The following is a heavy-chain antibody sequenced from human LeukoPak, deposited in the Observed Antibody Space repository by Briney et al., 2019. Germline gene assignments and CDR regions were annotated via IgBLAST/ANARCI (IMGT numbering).Heavy chain of an antibody. J-gene: IGHJ4*02. CDR1: GFTLSSYW. CDR3: VRGAYSGSLDY. Sequence: PGGSLSLSCAASGFTLSSYWMHWVRQGPGKGPVWVSRISPDGSDTSYADSVKGRLTISRDNAKNTLYLQMNSLRVEDTAVYYCVRGAYSGSLDYWGQGTLVTVSS. CDR2: ISPDGSDT. V-gene: IGHV3-74*01. D-gene: IGHD1-26*01.